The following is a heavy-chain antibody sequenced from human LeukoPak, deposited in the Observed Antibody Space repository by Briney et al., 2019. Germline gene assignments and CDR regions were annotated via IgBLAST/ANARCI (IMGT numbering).Heavy chain of an antibody. D-gene: IGHD3-22*01. CDR1: GGSISSDGYY. V-gene: IGHV4-31*03. Sequence: SETLFLTCTVSGGSISSDGYYWTWIRQHPGKGLEWIGYIYYSGTTYYNPSLKSRVTISVDTSKNQFSLKLSSVTAADTAVYYCAGGGSGYYYQGLAWGQGTLVTVSS. J-gene: IGHJ5*02. CDR2: IYYSGTT. CDR3: AGGGSGYYYQGLA.